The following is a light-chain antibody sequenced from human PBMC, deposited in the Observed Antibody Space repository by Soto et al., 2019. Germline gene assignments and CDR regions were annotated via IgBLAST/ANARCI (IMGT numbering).Light chain of an antibody. CDR1: NIGSKS. Sequence: SYDLTQPPSVSVAPGQTARITFGGNNIGSKSVHWYQQKPGQAPVLVVYDDSDRPSGIPERFSGSNSGNTATLTISRVEAGDEADYYCQVWDSSSDHSGVFGTGTKVTVL. J-gene: IGLJ1*01. CDR3: QVWDSSSDHSGV. CDR2: DDS. V-gene: IGLV3-21*02.